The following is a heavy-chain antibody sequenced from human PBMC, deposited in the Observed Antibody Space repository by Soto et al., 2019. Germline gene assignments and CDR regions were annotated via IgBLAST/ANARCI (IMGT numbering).Heavy chain of an antibody. Sequence: QLQLRESGPGLVKPSETLSLTCTVSGGSISSSSYSWAWNRQSPGKGLEWIGSVYYNGFTYYNPSLKSRVTISVDTSKNQFSLKLTSVTAADTAVYYCARMGDFWSGPGELDPWGQGTLVTVSS. CDR3: ARMGDFWSGPGELDP. CDR2: VYYNGFT. D-gene: IGHD3-3*01. V-gene: IGHV4-39*01. J-gene: IGHJ5*02. CDR1: GGSISSSSYS.